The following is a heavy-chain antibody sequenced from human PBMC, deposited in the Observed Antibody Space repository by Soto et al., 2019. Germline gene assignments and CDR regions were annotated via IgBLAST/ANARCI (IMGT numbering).Heavy chain of an antibody. D-gene: IGHD6-19*01. CDR1: GFTFSSYC. Sequence: GGSLRLSCAASGFTFSSYCMHWVRQAPGKGLEWVAVISYDGSNKYYADSVKGRFTISRDNSKNTLYLQMNSLRAEDTAVYYCAKDRSSSGVATFDYWGQGTLVTVSS. CDR2: ISYDGSNK. J-gene: IGHJ4*02. CDR3: AKDRSSSGVATFDY. V-gene: IGHV3-30*18.